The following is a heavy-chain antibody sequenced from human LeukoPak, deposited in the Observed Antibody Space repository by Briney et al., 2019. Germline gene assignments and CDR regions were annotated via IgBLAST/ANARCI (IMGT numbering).Heavy chain of an antibody. CDR3: AGALSGYSYGYKVSWFDP. Sequence: SETLSLTCTVSGGSISSYYWSWIRQPPGKGLEWIGYIYYSGSTNYNPSLKSRVTISVDTSKNQFSLKLSSVTAADTAVYYCAGALSGYSYGYKVSWFDPWGQGTLVTVSS. CDR2: IYYSGST. CDR1: GGSISSYY. V-gene: IGHV4-59*01. J-gene: IGHJ5*02. D-gene: IGHD5-18*01.